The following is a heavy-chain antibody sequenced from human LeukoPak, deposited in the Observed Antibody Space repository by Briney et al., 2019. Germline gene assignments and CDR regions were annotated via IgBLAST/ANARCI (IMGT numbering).Heavy chain of an antibody. V-gene: IGHV3-11*01. J-gene: IGHJ4*02. CDR2: ISSSGSTI. D-gene: IGHD6-19*01. CDR3: AKSFIAVAGIYYFDY. CDR1: GFTFSDYY. Sequence: GGSLRLSCAASGFTFSDYYMSWIRQAPGKGLEWVSYISSSGSTIYYADSVKGRFTISRDNSKNTLYLQMNSLRAEDTAVYYCAKSFIAVAGIYYFDYWGQGTLVTVSS.